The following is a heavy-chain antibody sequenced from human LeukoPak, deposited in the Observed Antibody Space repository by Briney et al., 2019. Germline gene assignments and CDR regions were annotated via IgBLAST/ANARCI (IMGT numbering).Heavy chain of an antibody. D-gene: IGHD3-9*01. V-gene: IGHV3-11*04. CDR2: ISSSGSTI. CDR1: GFTFSNAW. CDR3: AREGRYFDWLLKVGGPPYYYGMDV. Sequence: GGSLRLSCAASGFTFSNAWMSWVRQAPGKGLEWVSYISSSGSTIYYADSVKGRFTISRDNAKNSLYLQMNSLRAEDTAVYYCAREGRYFDWLLKVGGPPYYYGMDVWGKGTTVTVSS. J-gene: IGHJ6*04.